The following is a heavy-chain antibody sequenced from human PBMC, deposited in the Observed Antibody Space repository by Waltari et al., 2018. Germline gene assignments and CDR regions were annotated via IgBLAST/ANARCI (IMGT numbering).Heavy chain of an antibody. CDR2: VYYSGAS. CDR1: GCSPSSSGFY. CDR3: VRPERGSYYYFDS. Sequence: QLQLQESGPGLVKPSENLSLSCTVSGCSPSSSGFYWGWIRQSPGKGLEWIGSVYYSGASYYNPSLESRVTMSIDTSKRHFSLRLTSVTVADTAVYYCVRPERGSYYYFDSWGQGTLVIVSS. J-gene: IGHJ4*02. D-gene: IGHD3-16*01. V-gene: IGHV4-39*02.